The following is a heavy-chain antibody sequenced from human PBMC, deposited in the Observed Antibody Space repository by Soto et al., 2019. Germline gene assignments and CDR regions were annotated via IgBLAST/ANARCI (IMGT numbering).Heavy chain of an antibody. CDR3: ARDIPVGWSSSWWGSYYGMDV. Sequence: QVQLVESGGGVVQPGRSLRLSCAASGFTFSSYAMHWVRQAPGKGLEWVAVISYDGSNKYYADSVKGRFTISRDNSKNTLYLQMNSLRAEDTAVYYCARDIPVGWSSSWWGSYYGMDVWGQGTTVTVSS. CDR2: ISYDGSNK. D-gene: IGHD6-13*01. V-gene: IGHV3-30-3*01. J-gene: IGHJ6*02. CDR1: GFTFSSYA.